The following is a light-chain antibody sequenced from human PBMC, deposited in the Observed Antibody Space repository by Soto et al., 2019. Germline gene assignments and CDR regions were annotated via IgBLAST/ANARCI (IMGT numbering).Light chain of an antibody. V-gene: IGLV2-14*01. J-gene: IGLJ1*01. CDR1: SSDVGGYKY. CDR3: LSYTDSSTFV. CDR2: EVS. Sequence: QSALTQPASVSGSPGQSITISCTGTSSDVGGYKYVSWYQQHPDKAPKLMIFEVSKRPSGVSNRFSGSKSGTTASLTISGLQDEDEADYYCLSYTDSSTFVFGTGTKVTVL.